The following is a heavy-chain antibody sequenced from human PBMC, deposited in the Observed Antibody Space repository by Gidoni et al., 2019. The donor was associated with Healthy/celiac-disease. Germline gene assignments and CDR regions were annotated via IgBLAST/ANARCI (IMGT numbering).Heavy chain of an antibody. CDR3: ARETVGATTTHYYYYGMDV. V-gene: IGHV1-46*01. D-gene: IGHD1-26*01. Sequence: QVQLVQSGAEVKKPGASVKVSCKASGYTFTSYYMHRVRQAPGQGLEWMGIINPSGVSTSYAQKFQGRVTMTRDTATSTVYMELSSLRSEDTAVYYCARETVGATTTHYYYYGMDVWGQGTTVTVSS. CDR2: INPSGVST. CDR1: GYTFTSYY. J-gene: IGHJ6*02.